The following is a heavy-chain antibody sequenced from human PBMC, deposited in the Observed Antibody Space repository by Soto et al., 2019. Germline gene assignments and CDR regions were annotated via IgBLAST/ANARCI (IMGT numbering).Heavy chain of an antibody. J-gene: IGHJ4*02. V-gene: IGHV3-23*01. CDR3: ARITIFGVVILAPIDY. Sequence: LRLSCAASGFTFSSYAMSWVRQAPGKGLEWVSAISGSGGSTYYADSVKGRFTISRDNSKNTLYLQMNSLRAEDTAVYYCARITIFGVVILAPIDYWGQGTLVTVSS. CDR1: GFTFSSYA. CDR2: ISGSGGST. D-gene: IGHD3-3*01.